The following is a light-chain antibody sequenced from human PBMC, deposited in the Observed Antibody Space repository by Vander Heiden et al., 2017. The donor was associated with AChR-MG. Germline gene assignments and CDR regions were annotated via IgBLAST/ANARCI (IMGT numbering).Light chain of an antibody. J-gene: IGKJ2*01. CDR2: GAS. Sequence: DIVLTHSPGTLSLAPGEVATLSCRASQSVSSSYLAWYQQKPGQAPRLLIYGASSRATGIPDRFSGSGSGTDFTLTISRLEPEDFAVYYCQQYGSSPGTFGQGTKLEIK. V-gene: IGKV3-20*01. CDR1: QSVSSSY. CDR3: QQYGSSPGT.